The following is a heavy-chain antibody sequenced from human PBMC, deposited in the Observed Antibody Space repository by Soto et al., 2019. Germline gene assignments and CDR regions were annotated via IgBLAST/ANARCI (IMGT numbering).Heavy chain of an antibody. J-gene: IGHJ4*02. V-gene: IGHV3-48*01. D-gene: IGHD3-22*01. CDR1: GFTFSSCS. Sequence: EVQLVESGGGVVQPGGSLRLSCAASGFTFSSCSMNWVRQAPGKGLEWVSYISSSSGTIYYADSVKGRFTISRDNAKNSLYLQMDSLRGEDTAVYYCARDDSSGYYVGPCDYWGQGTLVTVSS. CDR2: ISSSSGTI. CDR3: ARDDSSGYYVGPCDY.